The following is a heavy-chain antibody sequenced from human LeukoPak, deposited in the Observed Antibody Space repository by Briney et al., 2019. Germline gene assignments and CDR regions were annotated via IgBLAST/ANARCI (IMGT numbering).Heavy chain of an antibody. Sequence: VASVKVSCKASGYTFTSYYMHWVRQAPGQGLEWMGGIIPIFGTANYAQKFQGRVTITTDESTSTAYMELSSLRSEDTAVYYCARDVAYSSSSPEDDYWGQGTLVTVSS. J-gene: IGHJ4*02. CDR1: GYTFTSYY. CDR2: IIPIFGTA. V-gene: IGHV1-69*05. D-gene: IGHD6-6*01. CDR3: ARDVAYSSSSPEDDY.